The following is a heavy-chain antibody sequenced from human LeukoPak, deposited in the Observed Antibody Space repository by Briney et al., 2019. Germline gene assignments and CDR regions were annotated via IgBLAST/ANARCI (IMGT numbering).Heavy chain of an antibody. V-gene: IGHV1-69*13. Sequence: ASVTVSCKASGGTFSSYAISWVRQAPGQGLEWMGGIIPIFGTANCAQKFQGKVTITADESTSTAYMELRSLRSDDTAVYYCARGWDYDSGGRPTAYVYWGQGTLVTVSS. CDR1: GGTFSSYA. J-gene: IGHJ4*02. D-gene: IGHD3-22*01. CDR3: ARGWDYDSGGRPTAYVY. CDR2: IIPIFGTA.